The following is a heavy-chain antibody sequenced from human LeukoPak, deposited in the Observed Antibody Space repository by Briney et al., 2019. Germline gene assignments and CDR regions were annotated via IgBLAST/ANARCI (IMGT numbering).Heavy chain of an antibody. CDR3: ATPFAYGDYAYFQH. D-gene: IGHD4-17*01. CDR1: GYTLTELS. J-gene: IGHJ1*01. CDR2: FDPEDGET. V-gene: IGHV1-24*01. Sequence: ASVKVSCKVSGYTLTELSMHWVRQAPGKGLEWMGGFDPEDGETIYAQKFQGRVTMTEDTSTDTAYMELSSLRSEDTAVYYCATPFAYGDYAYFQHWGQGTLVTVSS.